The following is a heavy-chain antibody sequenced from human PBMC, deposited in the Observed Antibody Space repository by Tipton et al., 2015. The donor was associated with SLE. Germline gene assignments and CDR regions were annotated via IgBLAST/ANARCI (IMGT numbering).Heavy chain of an antibody. J-gene: IGHJ4*02. Sequence: QSGPEVKKPGSSVKVSCKSSGGPFSSYAISWVRQAPGQGLEWMGGVIPMFGTANYAQKFQGRVTITTDESTSTAYMELSSLRSADTAVYYCASAHPPPGCSGGACYPFFDYWGQGTLVTVSS. CDR3: ASAHPPPGCSGGACYPFFDY. V-gene: IGHV1-69*05. CDR2: VIPMFGTA. D-gene: IGHD2-15*01. CDR1: GGPFSSYA.